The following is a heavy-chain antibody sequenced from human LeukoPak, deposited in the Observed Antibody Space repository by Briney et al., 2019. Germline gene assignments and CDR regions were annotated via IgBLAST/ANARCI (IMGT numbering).Heavy chain of an antibody. D-gene: IGHD2-15*01. CDR1: GFTFSDYF. V-gene: IGHV3-11*01. CDR3: ARDRCSGGTCYSVGWFDP. J-gene: IGHJ5*02. CDR2: ISSSGSST. Sequence: PGGSLRLSCAASGFTFSDYFMGWIRQAPGKGLEWVSYISSSGSSTYYADSVNGRFTVSRDNANNSLYLQMNSLRAEDTAMYYCARDRCSGGTCYSVGWFDPWGQGTLVTVSS.